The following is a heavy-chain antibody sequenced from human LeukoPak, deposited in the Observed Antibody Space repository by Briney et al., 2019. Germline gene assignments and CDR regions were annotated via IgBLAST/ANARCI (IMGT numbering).Heavy chain of an antibody. D-gene: IGHD2-2*01. Sequence: SGPTLVNPTQTLTLTCTFSGFSLSTSGVGVGWIRQPPGKALEWLALIYWNGDKRYSPSLKSRLTITKDTSKNQVVLTMTNMDPADTATYYCAHIPLIVVVPAAIWGAFDIWGQGTMVTVSS. V-gene: IGHV2-5*01. CDR2: IYWNGDK. CDR1: GFSLSTSGVG. CDR3: AHIPLIVVVPAAIWGAFDI. J-gene: IGHJ3*02.